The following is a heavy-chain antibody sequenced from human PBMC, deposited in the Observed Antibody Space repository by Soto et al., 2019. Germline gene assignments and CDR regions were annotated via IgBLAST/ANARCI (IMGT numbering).Heavy chain of an antibody. V-gene: IGHV3-21*01. CDR2: ISSSSYI. CDR1: GFTFSSYS. Sequence: PGGSLRLSCAASGFTFSSYSMNWVRQAPGKGLEWVSSISSSSYIYYADSVKGRFTISRDNAKNSLYLQMNSLRAEDTAVYYCARGPDGLRYFDWLLFSFFDYWGQGTLVTVSS. D-gene: IGHD3-9*01. J-gene: IGHJ4*02. CDR3: ARGPDGLRYFDWLLFSFFDY.